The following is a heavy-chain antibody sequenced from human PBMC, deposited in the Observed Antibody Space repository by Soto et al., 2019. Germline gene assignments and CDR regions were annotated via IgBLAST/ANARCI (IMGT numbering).Heavy chain of an antibody. CDR2: IYYSGST. CDR1: GGSISSSSYY. V-gene: IGHV4-39*01. D-gene: IGHD5-12*01. Sequence: SETLSLTCTVSGGSISSSSYYWGWIRQPPGKGLEWIGSIYYSGSTYYNPSLKSRVTISVDTSRHQSSLKLRSVTAADTAVYYCARLSSGYDPPPINSYYYGMDVWRQGTTVTVSS. J-gene: IGHJ6*01. CDR3: ARLSSGYDPPPINSYYYGMDV.